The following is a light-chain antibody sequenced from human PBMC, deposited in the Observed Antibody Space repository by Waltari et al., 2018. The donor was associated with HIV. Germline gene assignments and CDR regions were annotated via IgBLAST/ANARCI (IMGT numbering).Light chain of an antibody. CDR1: QSVLYSSNNKTH. Sequence: DIVMTQSPDPLAVSLGERATINCKSSQSVLYSSNNKTHLAWYQHKPGQPPKLQIFWASIRGSGFPDRFSGSGSRTDFTRAIRSLKAKDVAVYCCNQYNSAPRPFDQGTKVEIK. CDR2: WAS. CDR3: NQYNSAPRP. J-gene: IGKJ1*01. V-gene: IGKV4-1*01.